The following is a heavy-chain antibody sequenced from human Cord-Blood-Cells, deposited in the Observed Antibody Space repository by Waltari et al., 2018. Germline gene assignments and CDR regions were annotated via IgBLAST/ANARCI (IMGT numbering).Heavy chain of an antibody. CDR1: GGTFSSYA. D-gene: IGHD3-16*01. Sequence: QVQPVQYGAEVKKPGSSVKASCKASGGTFSSYAISWVRQAPGQGLEWIGGIIPIFCTANYAQKFQVIVTITGDKSSRTAYMELSSLRSEDTAVYYSAIGGGYHHTVDYWSQGTLVT. CDR3: AIGGGYHHTVDY. J-gene: IGHJ4*02. CDR2: IIPIFCTA. V-gene: IGHV1-69*06.